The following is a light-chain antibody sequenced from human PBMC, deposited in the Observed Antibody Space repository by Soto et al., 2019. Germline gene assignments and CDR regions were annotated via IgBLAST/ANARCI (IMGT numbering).Light chain of an antibody. CDR2: DAS. CDR3: QHYNSYPIT. Sequence: DIQMTQSPSTLSASVGDRVTITCRASHSIATYLTWYQQKPGKAPKLLIYDASILKSGVPSRFSGSGSGTEFTLTISSLQPDDFATYYCQHYNSYPITFGQGTRLEVK. CDR1: HSIATY. J-gene: IGKJ5*01. V-gene: IGKV1-5*01.